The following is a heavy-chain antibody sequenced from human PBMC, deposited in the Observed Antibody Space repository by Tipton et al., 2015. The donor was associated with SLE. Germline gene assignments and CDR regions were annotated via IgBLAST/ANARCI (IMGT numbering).Heavy chain of an antibody. CDR2: INPSGGTT. D-gene: IGHD3-10*01. Sequence: QSGPEVKKPGASVKVPCKTSGYSFTTYFMHWVRRAPGQGLEWVGMINPSGGTTTYAQKFQGRVIMTTDTSTSTVFMELSSLRSDDAAVYYCARSRRGSSLDYWGQGTLVTVSS. J-gene: IGHJ4*02. CDR3: ARSRRGSSLDY. CDR1: GYSFTTYF. V-gene: IGHV1-46*01.